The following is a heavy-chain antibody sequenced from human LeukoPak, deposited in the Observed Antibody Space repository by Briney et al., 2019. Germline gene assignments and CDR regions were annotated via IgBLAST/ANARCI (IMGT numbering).Heavy chain of an antibody. V-gene: IGHV3-23*01. CDR3: AKGTYYGDYLFDP. D-gene: IGHD4-17*01. CDR2: ISGSGGST. Sequence: PGGTLRLSCAASGFTFSSYGMSWVRQAPVKGLEWVSAISGSGGSTYYADSVKGRFTISRDNSKNTLYLQMNSLRAEDTAVYYCAKGTYYGDYLFDPWGQGTLVTVSS. CDR1: GFTFSSYG. J-gene: IGHJ5*02.